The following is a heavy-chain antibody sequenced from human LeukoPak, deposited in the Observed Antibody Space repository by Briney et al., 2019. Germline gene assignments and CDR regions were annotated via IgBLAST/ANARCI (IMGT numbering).Heavy chain of an antibody. J-gene: IGHJ4*02. V-gene: IGHV4-39*02. CDR2: VYYGRSP. Sequence: SETLSLTCTVSGGSVSSGSYYWAWIRQPPGKGLEWIGSVYYGRSPYFNPSLESRATISVDTSKNHFSLKMSSVTAADTAVYYCARSSGTGTFSYWGQGTLVTVPS. CDR1: GGSVSSGSYY. CDR3: ARSSGTGTFSY. D-gene: IGHD6-25*01.